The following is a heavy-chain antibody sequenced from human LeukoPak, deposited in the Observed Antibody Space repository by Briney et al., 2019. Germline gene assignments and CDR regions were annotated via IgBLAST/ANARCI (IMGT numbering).Heavy chain of an antibody. CDR2: INHSGSA. D-gene: IGHD3-10*01. CDR3: AIRLKYYYGSGSSPRNNWFDP. V-gene: IGHV4-34*01. CDR1: GEPFRGYY. J-gene: IGHJ5*02. Sequence: PSETLSLTCAVSGEPFRGYYWSGIRQPPGKGLEWIGEINHSGSANYNPSLKSRVTISVDTSKNQFSLKLTSVTAADTAVYYCAIRLKYYYGSGSSPRNNWFDPWGQGTLVTVSS.